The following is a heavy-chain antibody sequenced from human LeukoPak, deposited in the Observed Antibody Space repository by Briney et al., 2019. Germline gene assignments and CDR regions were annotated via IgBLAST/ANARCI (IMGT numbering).Heavy chain of an antibody. Sequence: GGSLRLSCAASGFTVSSNYMSWVRQAPGKGLEWVSFIYSDGSTYYADSVKGRFTISRDTSKNTLYLQMNCLRAEDTAVYFCARVVTGTTYLRLYYFDSWGQGTLVTVSS. CDR1: GFTVSSNY. V-gene: IGHV3-53*01. CDR3: ARVVTGTTYLRLYYFDS. CDR2: IYSDGST. D-gene: IGHD1-7*01. J-gene: IGHJ4*02.